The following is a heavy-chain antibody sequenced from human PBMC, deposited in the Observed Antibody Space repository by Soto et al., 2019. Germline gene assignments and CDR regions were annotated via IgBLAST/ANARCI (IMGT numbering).Heavy chain of an antibody. V-gene: IGHV1-3*01. CDR2: ITAGNGNT. CDR3: ARGFRGGDAYGFDP. Sequence: QVQLVQSGAEVKKPGASVKVSCKASGYTFTSYAMHWVRQAPGQRLGWMGWITAGNGNTKYSQKFQGRVTITRDTSASTAYRELSILRSEDTAVYYCARGFRGGDAYGFDPWGQGTLVTVSS. D-gene: IGHD2-21*02. J-gene: IGHJ5*02. CDR1: GYTFTSYA.